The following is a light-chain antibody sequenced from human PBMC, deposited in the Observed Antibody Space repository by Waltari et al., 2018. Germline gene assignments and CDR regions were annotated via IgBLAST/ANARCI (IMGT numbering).Light chain of an antibody. J-gene: IGLJ3*02. V-gene: IGLV1-40*01. Sequence: QSVLTQPPSVSGAPGQMISIFCTGSSSSIGAGYDVHWYQQFPGTAPKLLIYLNTNRPSGVPDRFSGSKSGAPASLAIAGLQAEDEADYYCQSYDRSLSGWVFGGGTKVTVL. CDR2: LNT. CDR1: SSSIGAGYD. CDR3: QSYDRSLSGWV.